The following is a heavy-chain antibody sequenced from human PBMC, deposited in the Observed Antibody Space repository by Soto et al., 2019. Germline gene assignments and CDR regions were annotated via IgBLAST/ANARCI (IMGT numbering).Heavy chain of an antibody. V-gene: IGHV4-34*01. CDR1: GGSFSGYY. J-gene: IGHJ5*02. CDR2: INHSGST. Sequence: QVQLQQWGAGLLKPSETLSLTCAVYGGSFSGYYWSWIRQPPGKGLEWIGEINHSGSTNYNPSLKSRVTISVDTSKNQFPLKLSSVTAADTAVYYCARQYSSSWSSNWFDPWGQGTLVTVSS. D-gene: IGHD6-13*01. CDR3: ARQYSSSWSSNWFDP.